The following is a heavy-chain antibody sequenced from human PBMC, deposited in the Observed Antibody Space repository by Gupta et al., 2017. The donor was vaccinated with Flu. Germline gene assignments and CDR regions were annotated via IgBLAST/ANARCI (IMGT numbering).Heavy chain of an antibody. D-gene: IGHD3-10*01. CDR2: INHRGST. V-gene: IGHV4-34*01. CDR1: GGSFRGYS. J-gene: IGHJ5*02. Sequence: QLQLQQWGAGLLKPSETLSLTCAVSGGSFRGYSWSWIRQPPGKGLEWIGEINHRGSTNYNPSRKSRVTISVDTSKNQFSLKLSSVTAADTAVYYCARGQRVTYYYGSGRTSLDPFDPWGQGTLVTVSS. CDR3: ARGQRVTYYYGSGRTSLDPFDP.